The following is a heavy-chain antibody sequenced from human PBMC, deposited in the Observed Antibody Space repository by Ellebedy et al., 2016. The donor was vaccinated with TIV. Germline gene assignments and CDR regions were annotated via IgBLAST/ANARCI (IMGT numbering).Heavy chain of an antibody. CDR3: ARGLREAMIVEDY. V-gene: IGHV3-33*01. J-gene: IGHJ4*02. Sequence: GGSLRLSXAASGFTFSSYGMHWVRQAPGKGLEWVAVIWYDGSNKYYADSVKGRFTISRDNSKNTLYLQMNSLRAEDTAVYYCARGLREAMIVEDYWGQGTLVTVSS. CDR1: GFTFSSYG. D-gene: IGHD3-22*01. CDR2: IWYDGSNK.